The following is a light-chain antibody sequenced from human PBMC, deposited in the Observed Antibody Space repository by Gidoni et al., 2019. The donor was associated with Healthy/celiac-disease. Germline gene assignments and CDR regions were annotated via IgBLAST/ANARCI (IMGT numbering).Light chain of an antibody. V-gene: IGKV4-1*01. CDR1: QSVLYSSNNKNY. Sequence: GERATSNCKSSQSVLYSSNNKNYLAWYQQKPGQPPKLLIYWASTRESGVPDRFSGSGSGTDFTLTISSLQAEDVAVYYCQQYYRTPLTFGGGTKVEIK. J-gene: IGKJ4*01. CDR2: WAS. CDR3: QQYYRTPLT.